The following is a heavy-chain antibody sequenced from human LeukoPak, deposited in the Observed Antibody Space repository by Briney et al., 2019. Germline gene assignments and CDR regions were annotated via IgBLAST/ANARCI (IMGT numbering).Heavy chain of an antibody. Sequence: GGSLKLSCAASGFTFSSYWVTWVRQAPGKGLGWVANINQDGSEKYYVDSVKGRFTISRDNAKNSLSLQMNSLTVEDTAVYYCARVLTGIAAAGTDAFDVWGQGTTVTVSS. CDR3: ARVLTGIAAAGTDAFDV. V-gene: IGHV3-7*05. CDR1: GFTFSSYW. D-gene: IGHD6-13*01. J-gene: IGHJ3*01. CDR2: INQDGSEK.